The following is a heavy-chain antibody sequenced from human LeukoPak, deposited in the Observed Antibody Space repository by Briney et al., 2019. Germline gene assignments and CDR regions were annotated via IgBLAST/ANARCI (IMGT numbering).Heavy chain of an antibody. CDR3: AKPSGSGVDY. J-gene: IGHJ4*02. Sequence: GGSLRLSCGASGFIFNTHDMHWVRQAPGKGLEWVAFIRSDGYHTYYADSVKGRFTITRDNSKNTLYLQMNSLRLEDMAVYYCAKPSGSGVDYWGRGTRVTVSS. V-gene: IGHV3-30*02. CDR2: IRSDGYHT. CDR1: GFIFNTHD. D-gene: IGHD1-26*01.